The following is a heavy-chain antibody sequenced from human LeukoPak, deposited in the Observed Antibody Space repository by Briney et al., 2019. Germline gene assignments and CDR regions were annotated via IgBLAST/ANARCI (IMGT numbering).Heavy chain of an antibody. V-gene: IGHV1-69*05. Sequence: SVKVSCKASGGTFSSYAISWVRQAPGQGLEWMGRIIPIFGTANYAQKFQGRVTVTTDESTSTAYMELSSLRSEDTAVYYCARDVDSSGWYGGMDYWGQGTLVTVSS. D-gene: IGHD6-19*01. CDR2: IIPIFGTA. J-gene: IGHJ4*02. CDR3: ARDVDSSGWYGGMDY. CDR1: GGTFSSYA.